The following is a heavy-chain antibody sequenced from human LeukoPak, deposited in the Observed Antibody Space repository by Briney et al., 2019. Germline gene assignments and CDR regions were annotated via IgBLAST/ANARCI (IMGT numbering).Heavy chain of an antibody. CDR1: GYTFTGYY. CDR3: ARVVDSSSRYYFGY. D-gene: IGHD6-13*01. CDR2: INPDNGGT. Sequence: ASVTVSCKASGYTFTGYYMHWVRQAPGQGLVWMGWINPDNGGTAYAQKFQGRVTMTRDPSISTAYMELSRLRSDDTAVYYCARVVDSSSRYYFGYWGQGTLVTVSS. V-gene: IGHV1-2*02. J-gene: IGHJ4*02.